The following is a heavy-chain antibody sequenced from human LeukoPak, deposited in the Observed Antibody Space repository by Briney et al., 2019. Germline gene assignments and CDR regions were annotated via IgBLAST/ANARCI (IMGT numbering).Heavy chain of an antibody. J-gene: IGHJ5*02. V-gene: IGHV4-59*01. D-gene: IGHD3-10*01. CDR3: ARGQDYYGSGSYPGDWFDP. CDR1: GGSISSYY. Sequence: SETLSLTCTVSGGSISSYYWSWIRQPPGKGLEWIGYIYYSGSTNYNPSLKSRVTISIDTSKNQFSLKLSSVTAADTAVYYCARGQDYYGSGSYPGDWFDPRGQGTLVTVSS. CDR2: IYYSGST.